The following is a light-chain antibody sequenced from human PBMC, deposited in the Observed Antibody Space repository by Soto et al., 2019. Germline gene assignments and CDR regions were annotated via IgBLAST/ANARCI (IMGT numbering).Light chain of an antibody. CDR1: QSVSSY. Sequence: DIVLTQSPATLSLSPGERATLSCRASQSVSSYLAWYQQKPGQAPRLLIHDASNRATGIPARFSGSGSGTDFTLTISSLEPEDFAVYYCQQRSNWPRTFGQGTKVEIK. CDR3: QQRSNWPRT. CDR2: DAS. J-gene: IGKJ1*01. V-gene: IGKV3-11*01.